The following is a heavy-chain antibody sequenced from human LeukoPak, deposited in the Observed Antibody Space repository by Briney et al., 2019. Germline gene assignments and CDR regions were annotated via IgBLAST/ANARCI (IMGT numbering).Heavy chain of an antibody. D-gene: IGHD3-10*01. V-gene: IGHV3-21*06. J-gene: IGHJ4*02. CDR3: IRYFLFNSGNYSNGKD. Sequence: GGSLRLSCAASGFAFSDYSMNWVRQAPGKGLEWVSTITSRGNYIYYADSVKGRFTISRDNAKNSLFLQLGSLGPEDTAVYYCIRYFLFNSGNYSNGKDWGQGTLVIVTS. CDR2: ITSRGNYI. CDR1: GFAFSDYS.